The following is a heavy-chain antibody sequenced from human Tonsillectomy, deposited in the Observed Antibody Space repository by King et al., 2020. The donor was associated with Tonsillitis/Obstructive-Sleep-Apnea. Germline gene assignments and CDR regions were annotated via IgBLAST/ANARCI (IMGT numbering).Heavy chain of an antibody. Sequence: VQLVESGAEVKKPGASVKVSCKASGYTFTGYYMHWVRQAPGQGLEWMGWINPNSGGTNYAQKFQGRVTMTRDTSISTAYMELSRLRSDDTAVYYCAREAEFGDTAMVRWGGGYYYGMDVWGQGTTVTVSS. V-gene: IGHV1-2*02. CDR3: AREAEFGDTAMVRWGGGYYYGMDV. D-gene: IGHD5-18*01. CDR2: INPNSGGT. J-gene: IGHJ6*02. CDR1: GYTFTGYY.